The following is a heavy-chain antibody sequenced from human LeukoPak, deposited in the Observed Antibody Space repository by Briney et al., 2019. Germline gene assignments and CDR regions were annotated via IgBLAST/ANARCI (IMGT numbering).Heavy chain of an antibody. V-gene: IGHV3-23*01. CDR1: GFTFSSYA. D-gene: IGHD3-22*01. CDR3: AKGLTMIVEYNWFGP. Sequence: GGSLRLSCAASGFTFSSYAMSWVRQAPGKGLEWVSAISGSGGSTYYADSVKGRFTISRDNSKNTLYLQMNSLRAEDTAVYYCAKGLTMIVEYNWFGPWGQGTLVTVSS. J-gene: IGHJ5*02. CDR2: ISGSGGST.